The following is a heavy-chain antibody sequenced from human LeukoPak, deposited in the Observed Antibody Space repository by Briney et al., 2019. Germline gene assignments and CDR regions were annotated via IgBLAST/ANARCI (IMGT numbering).Heavy chain of an antibody. CDR1: GFTFSDYY. CDR3: ARDRGGPYYYDSSGYFNWFDP. D-gene: IGHD3-22*01. CDR2: ISSSGSTI. J-gene: IGHJ5*02. V-gene: IGHV3-11*01. Sequence: GGSLRLSCAASGFTFSDYYMSWIRQAPGKGLEWVSYISSSGSTIYYADSVKGRFTISRDNAKNSLYLQMNGLRAEDTAVYYCARDRGGPYYYDSSGYFNWFDPWGQGTLVTVSS.